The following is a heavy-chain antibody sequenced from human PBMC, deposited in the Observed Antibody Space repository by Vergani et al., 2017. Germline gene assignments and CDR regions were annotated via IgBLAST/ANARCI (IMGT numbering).Heavy chain of an antibody. CDR2: INPNSGGT. D-gene: IGHD6-13*01. J-gene: IGHJ4*02. CDR3: ARISSSWPTFLDY. V-gene: IGHV1-2*02. Sequence: QVQLVQSGAEVKKPGSSVKVSCKASGGTFSSYAISWVRQAPGQGLEWMGWINPNSGGTNYAQKFQGRVTMTRDTSISTAYMELSRLRSDDTAVYYCARISSSWPTFLDYWGQGTLVTVSS. CDR1: GGTFSSYA.